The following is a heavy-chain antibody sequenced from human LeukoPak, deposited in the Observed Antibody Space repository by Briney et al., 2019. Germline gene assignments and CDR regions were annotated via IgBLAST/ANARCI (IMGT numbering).Heavy chain of an antibody. V-gene: IGHV3-23*01. CDR2: IGSSGADT. CDR1: GLSFSSYA. J-gene: IGHJ4*02. Sequence: GGSLRLSCAAPGLSFSSYAMSWFRQAPGKGLEWVSTIGSSGADTYYADSVKGRFTISKDTSKSTLQMNSLSVEDTAVYYCVKHSGGVYGNSDSWGQGTLVTVSS. D-gene: IGHD1-1*01. CDR3: VKHSGGVYGNSDS.